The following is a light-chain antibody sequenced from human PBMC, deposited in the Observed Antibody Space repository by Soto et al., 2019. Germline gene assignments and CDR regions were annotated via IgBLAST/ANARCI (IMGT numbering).Light chain of an antibody. Sequence: EIVMTQSPTTLSVSPGERATLSCRASQSVYNTLAWYQQKPGQAPRLLIYGASTRATGIPARFSGSGSGTEFTLTISSLQSEDFATYYCQQYSTWPLTFGEGTKVEIK. CDR3: QQYSTWPLT. J-gene: IGKJ4*01. CDR1: QSVYNT. CDR2: GAS. V-gene: IGKV3-15*01.